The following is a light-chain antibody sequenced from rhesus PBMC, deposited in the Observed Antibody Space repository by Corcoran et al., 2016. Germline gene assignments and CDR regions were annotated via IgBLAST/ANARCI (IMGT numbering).Light chain of an antibody. CDR1: QRVSSY. CDR2: GAT. V-gene: IGKV3-10*01. Sequence: QVILTQSPATLSLSPGERATLACRASQRVSSYLAWYQQKPGQAPRLLMYGATSRATGIPDRVSGSGSGTDFTPTISSLEPGVVGVYHCYQHSSGYSFAQGPKVEIK. J-gene: IGKJ2*01. CDR3: YQHSSGYS.